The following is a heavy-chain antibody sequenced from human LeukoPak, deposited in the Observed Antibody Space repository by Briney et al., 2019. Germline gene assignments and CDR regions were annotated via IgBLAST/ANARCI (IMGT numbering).Heavy chain of an antibody. V-gene: IGHV3-48*03. J-gene: IGHJ4*02. D-gene: IGHD3-10*01. CDR3: AREWEQWFGIDY. Sequence: GASLRLSCAASGFTFSSYAMSWVRQAPGKGLEWVSYISSSGSTIYYADSVKGRFTISRDNAKNSLYLQMNSLRAEDTAVYYCAREWEQWFGIDYWGQGTLVTVSS. CDR2: ISSSGSTI. CDR1: GFTFSSYA.